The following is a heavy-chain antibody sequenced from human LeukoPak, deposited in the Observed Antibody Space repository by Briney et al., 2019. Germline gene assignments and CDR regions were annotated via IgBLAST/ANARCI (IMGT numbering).Heavy chain of an antibody. CDR2: ISPDGSTT. J-gene: IGHJ4*02. CDR3: ATEGEEWTNFDY. Sequence: GGSLRLSCAASGFTFSTTGLHWVRQAPGKGLEWVAMISPDGSTTFYTDSMKGRLTISRDNSNSTLYLQMNSLRLEDTALYYCATEGEEWTNFDYWGQGTLVTVSS. V-gene: IGHV3-30*04. D-gene: IGHD3-3*01. CDR1: GFTFSTTG.